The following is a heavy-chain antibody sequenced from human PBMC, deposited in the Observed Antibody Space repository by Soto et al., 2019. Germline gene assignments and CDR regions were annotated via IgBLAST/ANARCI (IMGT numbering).Heavy chain of an antibody. V-gene: IGHV1-3*01. J-gene: IGHJ5*02. CDR1: GYTFTSYA. D-gene: IGHD1-26*01. CDR2: INAGNGNT. CDR3: ERDYGTYYWFDP. Sequence: ASVKVSCKASGYTFTSYAMHWVRQAPGQRLEWMGWINAGNGNTKYSQKFQGRVTITRDTSASTAYMELSSLRSEDTAVYYCERDYGTYYWFDPWGQVTLVTVSS.